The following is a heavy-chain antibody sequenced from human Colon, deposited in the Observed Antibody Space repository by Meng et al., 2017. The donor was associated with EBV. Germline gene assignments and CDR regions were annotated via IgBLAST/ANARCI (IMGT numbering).Heavy chain of an antibody. D-gene: IGHD3-10*01. CDR3: ARGLAWFRELLSINWFDP. CDR1: GGSFSGYY. V-gene: IGHV4-34*02. Sequence: VQLQRGGAGLLKPSENLSLTCAVYGGSFSGYYWTWIRQPPGKGLEWIGEINHSGSTNYNPSLKSRVTISVDTSKNQFSLKLSSVTAADTAVYYCARGLAWFRELLSINWFDPWGQGTLVTVSS. J-gene: IGHJ5*02. CDR2: INHSGST.